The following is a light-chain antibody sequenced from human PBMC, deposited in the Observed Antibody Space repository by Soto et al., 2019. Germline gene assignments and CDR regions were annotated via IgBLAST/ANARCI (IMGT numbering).Light chain of an antibody. CDR1: QSVSSY. CDR3: QQRSNWPLT. CDR2: DAS. J-gene: IGKJ4*01. Sequence: EIVLTQSPATLSLSPGERATLSCRASQSVSSYLAWYQQKPGQAPRHLFYDASNRATGIPARFSGSGSGTDVTLTISSLEPEDFAVYYCQQRSNWPLTFGGGTKVEIK. V-gene: IGKV3-11*01.